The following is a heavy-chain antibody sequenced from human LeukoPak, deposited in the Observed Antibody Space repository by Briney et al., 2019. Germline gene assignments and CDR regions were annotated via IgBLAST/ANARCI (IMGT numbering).Heavy chain of an antibody. CDR2: IIPIFGTA. Sequence: GASVTVSCKASGGTFSSYAISWVRQAPGQGLEWMGGIIPIFGTANYAQKFQGRVTITADESTSTAYMELSSLRSEDTAVYYCARDGEDGYNYSPFDYWGQGTLVTVSS. CDR3: ARDGEDGYNYSPFDY. CDR1: GGTFSSYA. V-gene: IGHV1-69*13. J-gene: IGHJ4*02. D-gene: IGHD5-24*01.